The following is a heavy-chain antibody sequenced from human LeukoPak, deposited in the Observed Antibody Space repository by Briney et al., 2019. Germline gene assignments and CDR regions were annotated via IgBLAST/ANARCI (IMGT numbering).Heavy chain of an antibody. CDR2: TAYDGAEK. D-gene: IGHD7-27*01. CDR1: GSTFSGHL. Sequence: GGSLRLSCAASGSTFSGHLLHWVRQAPGKGLEWVGGTAYDGAEKYYADSVRGRFAISRDNSKSTVYLEMNSLRPEDAAVYYCARYGDRHFTFDYWGRGTLVTVSS. V-gene: IGHV3-30*01. CDR3: ARYGDRHFTFDY. J-gene: IGHJ4*02.